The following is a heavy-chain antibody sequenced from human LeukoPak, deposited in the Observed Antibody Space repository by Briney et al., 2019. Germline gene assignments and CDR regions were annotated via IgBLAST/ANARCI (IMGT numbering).Heavy chain of an antibody. J-gene: IGHJ6*04. D-gene: IGHD3-10*01. Sequence: GGSLRLSCAASGFTFSSYAMSWVRQAPGKGLEWVSAISGSGGSTYYADSVKGRFTISRDNSKNTLYLQMNSLRAEDTAVYYCAKDPYSALLLWFGEFAYYYGMDVWGKGTTVTVSS. CDR1: GFTFSSYA. CDR3: AKDPYSALLLWFGEFAYYYGMDV. V-gene: IGHV3-23*01. CDR2: ISGSGGST.